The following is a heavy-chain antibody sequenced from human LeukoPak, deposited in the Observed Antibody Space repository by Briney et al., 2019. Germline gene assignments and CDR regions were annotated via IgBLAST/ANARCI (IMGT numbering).Heavy chain of an antibody. CDR2: INPNSGGT. J-gene: IGHJ6*03. CDR1: GYTFTGYY. V-gene: IGHV1-2*02. CDR3: ARDGRYSYNAGYHYYMDV. D-gene: IGHD5-18*01. Sequence: ASVKVSCKASGYTFTGYYMHWVRQAPGQGLEWMGWINPNSGGTNYAQKFQGRVTMTRDTSISTAYMELSRLRSDDTAVYYCARDGRYSYNAGYHYYMDVWGKGTTVTVSS.